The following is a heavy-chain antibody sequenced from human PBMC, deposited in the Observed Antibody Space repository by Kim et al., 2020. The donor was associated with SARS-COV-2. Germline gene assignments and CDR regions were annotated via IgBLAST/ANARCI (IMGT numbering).Heavy chain of an antibody. V-gene: IGHV4-34*01. CDR2: INNSGST. Sequence: SETLSLTCAVYGGSFSDYTWTWIRQPPGKGLEWIGEINNSGSTNLSPSLKRRITISVDTSKSKFSMRLKSMTATDAAVYYCARGRSGLVPSPVLVLGPYYHYSGMDVWGRGTTVTVSS. D-gene: IGHD2-8*02. CDR3: ARGRSGLVPSPVLVLGPYYHYSGMDV. CDR1: GGSFSDYT. J-gene: IGHJ6*02.